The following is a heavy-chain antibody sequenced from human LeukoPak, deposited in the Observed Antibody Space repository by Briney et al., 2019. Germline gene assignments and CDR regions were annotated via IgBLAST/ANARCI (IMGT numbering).Heavy chain of an antibody. CDR3: ASLSGSSDY. V-gene: IGHV3-48*01. J-gene: IGHJ4*02. D-gene: IGHD1-26*01. Sequence: GVSERLSCAASGSTFSSYSMNWVRQARGKGLEWVSYISSSSSTIYYADSVKGRFTISRDNTKNSLYLQMNSLRAEDTAVYYCASLSGSSDYWGQGTLVTASS. CDR2: ISSSSSTI. CDR1: GSTFSSYS.